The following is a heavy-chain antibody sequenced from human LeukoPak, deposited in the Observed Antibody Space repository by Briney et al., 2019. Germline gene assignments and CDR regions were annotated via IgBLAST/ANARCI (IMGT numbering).Heavy chain of an antibody. J-gene: IGHJ4*02. Sequence: GGSLRLSCAASGFTFSSYSMNWVRQAPGQGLEWVSSISSSISYIYYADSVKGRFTISRDNAKNSLYLQMNSLRAEDTAVYYCASCRDGYNSNYWGQGTLVTVSS. CDR3: ASCRDGYNSNY. CDR2: ISSSISYI. V-gene: IGHV3-21*01. CDR1: GFTFSSYS. D-gene: IGHD5-24*01.